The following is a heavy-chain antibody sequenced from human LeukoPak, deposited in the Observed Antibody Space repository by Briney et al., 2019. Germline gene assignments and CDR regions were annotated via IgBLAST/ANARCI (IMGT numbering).Heavy chain of an antibody. CDR1: GFTFGSFS. CDR3: AKKIDSGSYPLDY. D-gene: IGHD3-10*01. CDR2: ISGSGETT. J-gene: IGHJ4*02. V-gene: IGHV3-23*01. Sequence: QSGGSLRLSCAASGFTFGSFSMSWVRQAPGKGLEWVSVISGSGETTFYADSVRGRFTISRDNSKSTLYLQMTSLRAKDTGVYYCAKKIDSGSYPLDYWGQGTLVTISS.